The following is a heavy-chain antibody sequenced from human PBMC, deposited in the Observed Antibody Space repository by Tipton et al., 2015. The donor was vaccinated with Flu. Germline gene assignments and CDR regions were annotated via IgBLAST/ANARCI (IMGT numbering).Heavy chain of an antibody. CDR2: ISSSSSTI. V-gene: IGHV3-48*01. D-gene: IGHD4-17*01. CDR1: GFTFSSYS. Sequence: SLRLSCAASGFTFSSYSMNWVRQAPGKGLEWVSYISSSSSTIYYADSVKGRFTISRDNAKNSLYLQMNSLRAEDTAVYYCARAYGAFNHYYFDYWGQGTLVPVSS. CDR3: ARAYGAFNHYYFDY. J-gene: IGHJ4*02.